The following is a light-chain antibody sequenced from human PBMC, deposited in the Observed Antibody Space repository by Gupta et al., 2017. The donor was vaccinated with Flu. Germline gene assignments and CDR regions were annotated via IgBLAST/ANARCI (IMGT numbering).Light chain of an antibody. Sequence: SVSGSPGQSITISCTGTSSDVGGYSFVSWYQQHPGKAPKLMIYEVSNRPSGVSNRFSGSKSGNTASLTISGLQAEDEADYYCSSYTSTSTYVFRTGTKVTVL. V-gene: IGLV2-14*01. CDR3: SSYTSTSTYV. CDR2: EVS. J-gene: IGLJ1*01. CDR1: SSDVGGYSF.